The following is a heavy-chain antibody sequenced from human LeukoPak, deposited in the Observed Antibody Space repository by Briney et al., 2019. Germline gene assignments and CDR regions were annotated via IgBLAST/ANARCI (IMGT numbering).Heavy chain of an antibody. D-gene: IGHD3-22*01. Sequence: PSETLSLTCTVSGGSISSSSYYWGWIRQPPGKGLEWIGSIYYSGSTYYNPSLKSRVTISVDTSKNQFSLKLSPVTAADTAVYYCARQTFPNDSSGYYLDYWGQGTLVTVSS. J-gene: IGHJ4*02. CDR3: ARQTFPNDSSGYYLDY. V-gene: IGHV4-39*01. CDR1: GGSISSSSYY. CDR2: IYYSGST.